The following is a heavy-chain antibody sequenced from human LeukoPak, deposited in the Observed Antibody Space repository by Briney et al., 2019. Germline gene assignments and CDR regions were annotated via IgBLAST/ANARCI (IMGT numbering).Heavy chain of an antibody. J-gene: IGHJ4*02. CDR2: ISYDGSNK. CDR1: GFTFSSYG. V-gene: IGHV3-30*18. D-gene: IGHD3-22*01. CDR3: AKEGSSGWPDGLFDY. Sequence: GRSLRLSCAASGFTFSSYGLHWVRQAPGKGLECVAVISYDGSNKYYADSVKGRFTISRDNSKNTLYLQMNSLRAEDTAVYYCAKEGSSGWPDGLFDYWGQGTLVTVSS.